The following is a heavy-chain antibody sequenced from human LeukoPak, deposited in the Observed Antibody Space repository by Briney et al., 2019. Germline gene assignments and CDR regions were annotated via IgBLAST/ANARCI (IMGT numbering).Heavy chain of an antibody. CDR3: ARGGVYGDYEDY. D-gene: IGHD4-17*01. CDR2: ISYDGSNK. Sequence: GRSLRLSCAASGFTFSSYGMHWVRQAPGKGLEWVAVISYDGSNKYYADSVKGRFTISRDNSKNTLYLQMNSLRAEDTAVYYCARGGVYGDYEDYWGQGTLVTVSS. CDR1: GFTFSSYG. V-gene: IGHV3-30*03. J-gene: IGHJ4*02.